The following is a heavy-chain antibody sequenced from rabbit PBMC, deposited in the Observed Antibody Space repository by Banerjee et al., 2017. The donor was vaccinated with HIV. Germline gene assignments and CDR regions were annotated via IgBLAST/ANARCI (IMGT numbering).Heavy chain of an antibody. Sequence: LQESGGGLFQPGGSLALTCKASGFIFSDNYAMCWVRQAPGKGLEWIACINTGDGSTFYASWVNGRFTISRSTSLNTVTLQMTSLTAADTATYFCARGAGYATYGYPYFSLWAQAPSSPS. CDR1: GFIFSDNYA. CDR2: INTGDGST. J-gene: IGHJ4*01. CDR3: ARGAGYATYGYPYFSL. V-gene: IGHV1S47*01. D-gene: IGHD6-1*01.